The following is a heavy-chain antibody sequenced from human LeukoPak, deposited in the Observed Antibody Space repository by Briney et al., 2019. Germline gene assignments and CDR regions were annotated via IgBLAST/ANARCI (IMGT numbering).Heavy chain of an antibody. CDR1: GFTFSSYW. Sequence: PGGSLRLSCAASGFTFSSYWMHWVRQVPGKGLEWVSSVSGSRGNTYYADSVKGRFTISRDNSKNTLYLQLNSLRVEDTAVYYCAKKWSPYYYDSFGSWGQGTLVTVSS. V-gene: IGHV3-23*01. D-gene: IGHD3-22*01. CDR2: VSGSRGNT. J-gene: IGHJ4*02. CDR3: AKKWSPYYYDSFGS.